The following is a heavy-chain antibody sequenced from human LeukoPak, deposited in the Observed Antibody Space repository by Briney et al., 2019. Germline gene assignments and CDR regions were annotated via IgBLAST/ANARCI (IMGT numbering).Heavy chain of an antibody. Sequence: VASVRVSCKASGYTFTSYYMHWVRQAPGQGLEWMGIINPSGGSTSYAQKFQGRVTMTRDTSTSTVYVELSSLRSEDTAVYYCARAGYCSGGSCSTGWFDPWGQGTLVTVSS. V-gene: IGHV1-46*03. CDR2: INPSGGST. CDR1: GYTFTSYY. D-gene: IGHD2-15*01. J-gene: IGHJ5*02. CDR3: ARAGYCSGGSCSTGWFDP.